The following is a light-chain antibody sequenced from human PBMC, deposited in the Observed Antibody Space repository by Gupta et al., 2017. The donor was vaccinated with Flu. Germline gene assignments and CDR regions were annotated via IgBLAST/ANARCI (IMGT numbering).Light chain of an antibody. Sequence: QSALTQPRSVSGSPGQSVTISCTGTSSDVGGYNYVSWYQQLPGKAPTLLISAVTKRPSGVPDRFSGSKSGNTASLTISGLQAEDEGDYYCCSYAGNYRQLFGGGTKLTVL. V-gene: IGLV2-11*01. CDR3: CSYAGNYRQL. CDR2: AVT. J-gene: IGLJ2*01. CDR1: SSDVGGYNY.